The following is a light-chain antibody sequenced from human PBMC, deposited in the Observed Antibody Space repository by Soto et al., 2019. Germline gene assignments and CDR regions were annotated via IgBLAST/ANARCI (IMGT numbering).Light chain of an antibody. CDR2: DAS. CDR1: QFIRSW. V-gene: IGKV1-5*01. J-gene: IGKJ1*01. Sequence: DIQMTQSPSTLPASVGDRVTFTCRASQFIRSWLAWYQQKPGTAPKLLIYDASTLASGVPSRFSGSGSGTELTLTISSLQPDDFATSYCHQSRAVGQGTKV. CDR3: HQSRA.